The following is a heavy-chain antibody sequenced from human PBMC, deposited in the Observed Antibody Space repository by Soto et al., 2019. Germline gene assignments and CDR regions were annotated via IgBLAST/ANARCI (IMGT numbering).Heavy chain of an antibody. CDR3: VKDLNYDFWSGYNYYALEN. CDR2: ISGSGGST. Sequence: PGGSLRLSCAASGFTFSSYAMSWVRQAPGKGLEWVSAISGSGGSTYYADSVKGRFTISRDNSKNTMYLQMNSLRAEDTAVYYCVKDLNYDFWSGYNYYALENWGQGTTVTVSS. J-gene: IGHJ6*02. D-gene: IGHD3-3*01. V-gene: IGHV3-23*01. CDR1: GFTFSSYA.